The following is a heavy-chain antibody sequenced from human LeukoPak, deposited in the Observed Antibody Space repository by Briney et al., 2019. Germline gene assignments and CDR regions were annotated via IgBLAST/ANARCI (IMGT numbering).Heavy chain of an antibody. V-gene: IGHV4-34*01. D-gene: IGHD3-3*01. J-gene: IGHJ4*02. Sequence: SETLSLTCAVYGGSFSGYYWSWIRQPPGKGLEWIGEINHSGSTNYNPSLKSRVTISADTSKNQFSLKLSSVTAADTAVYYCARGTGVVMDWGQGTLVTVSS. CDR1: GGSFSGYY. CDR3: ARGTGVVMD. CDR2: INHSGST.